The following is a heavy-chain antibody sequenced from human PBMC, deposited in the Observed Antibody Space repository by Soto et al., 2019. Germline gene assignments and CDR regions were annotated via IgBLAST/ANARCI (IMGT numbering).Heavy chain of an antibody. CDR3: TRDRHAARPIRY. J-gene: IGHJ4*02. CDR1: GFTFDDFA. V-gene: IGHV3-23*01. D-gene: IGHD6-25*01. CDR2: IRGSGANA. Sequence: VQLLESGGGLVQPGGSLRLSCAASGFTFDDFAMSWVRQAPGKGLEWVSAIRGSGANAYYADSVKGRFTVSRDNSKNTLFLQMNSLRAEDTAVYYCTRDRHAARPIRYWGQGTLVTVSS.